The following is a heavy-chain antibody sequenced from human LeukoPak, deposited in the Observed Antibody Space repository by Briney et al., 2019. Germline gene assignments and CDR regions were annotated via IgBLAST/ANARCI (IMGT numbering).Heavy chain of an antibody. CDR2: IYHSGST. D-gene: IGHD2-15*01. Sequence: KPSETVSLTCAVSGYSISSGYYWGWIRQPPGKGLEWIGSIYHSGSTYYNPSLKSRVTISVDTSKNQFSLKLSSVTAADTAVYYCARGVASFDYWGQGTLVTVSS. CDR3: ARGVASFDY. J-gene: IGHJ4*02. CDR1: GYSISSGYY. V-gene: IGHV4-38-2*01.